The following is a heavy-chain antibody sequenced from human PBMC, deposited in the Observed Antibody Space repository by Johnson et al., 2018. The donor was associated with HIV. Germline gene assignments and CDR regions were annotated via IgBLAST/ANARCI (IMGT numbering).Heavy chain of an antibody. CDR1: GFTFSSYA. CDR3: ARRYSGSYGAFDI. Sequence: QVQLVESGGGVVQPGRSLRLSCAASGFTFSSYAMHWVRQAPGKGLEWVAVIRYDGSDKYYADSVKGRFTISRDNAKNSLYLQMNSLRAEDTAVYYCARRYSGSYGAFDIWGQGTMVTVSS. CDR2: IRYDGSDK. V-gene: IGHV3-30*04. D-gene: IGHD1-26*01. J-gene: IGHJ3*02.